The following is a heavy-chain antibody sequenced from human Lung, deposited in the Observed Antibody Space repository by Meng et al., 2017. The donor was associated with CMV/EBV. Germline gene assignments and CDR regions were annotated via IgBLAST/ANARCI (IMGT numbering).Heavy chain of an antibody. Sequence: FSSYAMHWVRQAPGKGLEWVAVISYDGSNKYYADSVKGRFTISRDNSKNTLYLQMNSLRAEDTAVYYCARDRRGGPIFGVVTNHFDYWGQGTLVTVSS. CDR1: FSSYA. CDR2: ISYDGSNK. V-gene: IGHV3-30*04. J-gene: IGHJ4*02. D-gene: IGHD3-3*01. CDR3: ARDRRGGPIFGVVTNHFDY.